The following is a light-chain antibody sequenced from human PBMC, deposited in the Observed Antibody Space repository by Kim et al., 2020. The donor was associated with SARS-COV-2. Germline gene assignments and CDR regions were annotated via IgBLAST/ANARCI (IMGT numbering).Light chain of an antibody. Sequence: VSPGERATLSCRARQSVSSNLAWYQQKPGQAPRLLIYGASTRATGVPGRFSGSGSGTEFTLTVSGLQSEDFAVYYCQQYNNWPPFTFGQGTKLEI. J-gene: IGKJ2*01. CDR1: QSVSSN. CDR3: QQYNNWPPFT. V-gene: IGKV3-15*01. CDR2: GAS.